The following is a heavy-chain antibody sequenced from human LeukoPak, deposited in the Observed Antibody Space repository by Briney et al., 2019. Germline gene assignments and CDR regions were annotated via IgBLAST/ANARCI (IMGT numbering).Heavy chain of an antibody. V-gene: IGHV4-34*01. J-gene: IGHJ4*02. D-gene: IGHD3-10*01. CDR1: GGSFSGYY. Sequence: SETLSRTCAVYGGSFSGYYWSWIREPPGKGLEWIGEINHSGSTNYNPSLKSRVTISVDTSKNQFSLKLSSVTAADTAVYSCAGPQRRGVNIFDYWGQGTLVTVSS. CDR3: AGPQRRGVNIFDY. CDR2: INHSGST.